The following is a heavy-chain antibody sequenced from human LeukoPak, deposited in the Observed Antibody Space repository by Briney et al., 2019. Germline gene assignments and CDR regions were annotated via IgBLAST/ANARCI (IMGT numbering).Heavy chain of an antibody. CDR1: GGSISSYY. D-gene: IGHD2-2*01. J-gene: IGHJ6*03. CDR3: ARELEPFYCSSTSCRNAPYYYYYMDG. CDR2: IYTSGST. V-gene: IGHV4-4*07. Sequence: PSETLSLTCTVSGGSISSYYWSWIRQPAGTGLEWIGRIYTSGSTNYNPSLKSRVTMSVDTSKNQFSLKLSSVTAADTAVYYCARELEPFYCSSTSCRNAPYYYYYMDGWGKGTTVTGSS.